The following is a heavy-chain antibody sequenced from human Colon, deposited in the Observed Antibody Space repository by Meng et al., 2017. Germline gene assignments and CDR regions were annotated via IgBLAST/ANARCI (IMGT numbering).Heavy chain of an antibody. J-gene: IGHJ4*02. Sequence: ASVKVSCKASGYTFTGYYIHWVRQAPGQGLEWMGWINPASGATESAQKFQGRLTMTRDTSITTAYMDLNRLRSDDTAVFYCAKGNRQQLGPDFWGQGTLVTVSS. CDR2: INPASGAT. CDR3: AKGNRQQLGPDF. D-gene: IGHD6-13*01. V-gene: IGHV1-2*02. CDR1: GYTFTGYY.